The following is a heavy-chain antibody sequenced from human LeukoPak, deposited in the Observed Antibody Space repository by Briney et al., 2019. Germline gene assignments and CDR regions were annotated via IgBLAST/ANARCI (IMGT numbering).Heavy chain of an antibody. Sequence: GRSLRLSCAASGFTFSSYGMHWVRQAPGKGLDWVAVISYDGSNKYYADSVKGRFTISRDNSKNTLYLQMNSLRAEDTAVYHCAKDGRAALDYWGQGTLVTVSS. CDR1: GFTFSSYG. J-gene: IGHJ4*02. V-gene: IGHV3-30*18. D-gene: IGHD6-25*01. CDR2: ISYDGSNK. CDR3: AKDGRAALDY.